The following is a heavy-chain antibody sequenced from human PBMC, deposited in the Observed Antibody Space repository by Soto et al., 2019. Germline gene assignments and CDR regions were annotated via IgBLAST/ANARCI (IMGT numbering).Heavy chain of an antibody. CDR1: GFSFSDYW. V-gene: IGHV3-7*01. CDR3: XXXXXXXXXXXXFDS. J-gene: IGHJ4*02. CDR2: IKQDGTET. Sequence: EVQLVESGGGLVQPGGSLRLSCAATGFSFSDYWMSWVRQAPGKGLXXVANIKQDGTETYYVDSVKGRFTISRDNXXXXXXXXXXXXXXXXXXXXXXXXXXXXXXXXXXFDSWGQGTLVTVSS.